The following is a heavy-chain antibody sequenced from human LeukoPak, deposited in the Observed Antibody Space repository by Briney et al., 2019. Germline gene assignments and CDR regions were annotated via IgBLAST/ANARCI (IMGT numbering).Heavy chain of an antibody. J-gene: IGHJ4*02. Sequence: PGGSLRLSCAASGFTFSSYAMSWVRQAPGKGLEWVSSIKGGSGDPFYADSVKGRFTISRDNSKNTLFLQLNSLRAEDSAVYYCARGGHDSNPFYWWGQGTLVTVSS. CDR1: GFTFSSYA. D-gene: IGHD2-15*01. CDR2: IKGGSGDP. CDR3: ARGGHDSNPFYW. V-gene: IGHV3-23*01.